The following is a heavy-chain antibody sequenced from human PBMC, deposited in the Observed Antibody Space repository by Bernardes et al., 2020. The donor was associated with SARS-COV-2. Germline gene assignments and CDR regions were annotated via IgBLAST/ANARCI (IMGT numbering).Heavy chain of an antibody. V-gene: IGHV2-5*02. Sequence: QTPSLTCNFSGFSLTTNDVGVGWIRQPPGKALEWLGTIYWDGDKRYSPSLKTRVSITKDTSENQVVLTVDNMDPVDTGTYYCVHNPVGSGIRHWGQGTQVTVSS. CDR3: VHNPVGSGIRH. CDR2: IYWDGDK. J-gene: IGHJ4*02. CDR1: GFSLTTNDVG. D-gene: IGHD3-3*02.